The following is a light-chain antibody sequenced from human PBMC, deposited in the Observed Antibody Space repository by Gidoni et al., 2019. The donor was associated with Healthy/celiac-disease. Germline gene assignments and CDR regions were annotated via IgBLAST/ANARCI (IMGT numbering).Light chain of an antibody. CDR1: SSNIGAGYD. CDR2: CNI. J-gene: IGLJ1*01. Sequence: QAVLTQPPSVCGAQGQRDTISCTGSSSNIGAGYDVHWYQPRPGTAPKLLIYCNINRPSGVPYRFSGSKSGTSSSLAITGLQAEDEADYYFHSYDSSLIGYFFGTVTNVTVL. V-gene: IGLV1-40*01. CDR3: HSYDSSLIGYF.